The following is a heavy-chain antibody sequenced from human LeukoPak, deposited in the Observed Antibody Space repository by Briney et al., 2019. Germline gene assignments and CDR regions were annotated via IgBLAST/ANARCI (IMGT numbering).Heavy chain of an antibody. J-gene: IGHJ4*02. V-gene: IGHV3-21*01. D-gene: IGHD3-22*01. CDR2: ISSSSSYI. CDR1: GFTFSSYS. Sequence: PGGSLRLSCAASGFTFSSYSMNWVRQAPGKGLEWVSSISSSSSYIYYADSVKGRFTISRDNAKNSLYLQMNSLRAEDTAVYYCARAGSRYDSSGYYRDYWGQGTLVTVSS. CDR3: ARAGSRYDSSGYYRDY.